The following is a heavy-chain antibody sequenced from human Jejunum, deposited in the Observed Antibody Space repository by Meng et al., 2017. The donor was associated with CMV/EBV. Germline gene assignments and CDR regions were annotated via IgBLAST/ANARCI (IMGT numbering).Heavy chain of an antibody. CDR3: ARVSSMVDYAADV. CDR2: IIPVLGIP. J-gene: IGHJ6*02. CDR1: GDPFSSYA. V-gene: IGHV1-69*04. D-gene: IGHD2-15*01. Sequence: SGDPFSSYALSWVRQAPGQGLEWMGRIIPVLGIPTYAQRFQDRVTITADKSTRTAYMELRRLTSEDTAIYYCARVSSMVDYAADVWGQGTTVTVSS.